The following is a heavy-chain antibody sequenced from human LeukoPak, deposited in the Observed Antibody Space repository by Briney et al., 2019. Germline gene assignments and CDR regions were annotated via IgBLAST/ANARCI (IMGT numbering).Heavy chain of an antibody. Sequence: SETLSLTCTVSGGSISSYYWSWIQQPPGKGLEWIGYIYYSGSTNYNPSLKSRVTISVDTSKNQFSLKLSSVTAADTAVYYCARGRSSGWYSGASDYWGQGTLVTVSS. J-gene: IGHJ4*02. CDR1: GGSISSYY. CDR2: IYYSGST. CDR3: ARGRSSGWYSGASDY. V-gene: IGHV4-59*01. D-gene: IGHD6-19*01.